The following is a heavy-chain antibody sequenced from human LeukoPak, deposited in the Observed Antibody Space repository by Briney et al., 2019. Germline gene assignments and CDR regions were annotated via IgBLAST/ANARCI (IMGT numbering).Heavy chain of an antibody. D-gene: IGHD3-10*01. CDR2: ISGSNTYI. J-gene: IGHJ4*02. Sequence: GGSLRLSCAASGFTFSGHWMSWVRQAPGKGLEWVSSISGSNTYIYYADSVKGRFTISRDNAKNSLYLQMNSLRAEDTAVYYCARARNYGTVFDSWGQGTLVTVSS. CDR3: ARARNYGTVFDS. V-gene: IGHV3-21*06. CDR1: GFTFSGHW.